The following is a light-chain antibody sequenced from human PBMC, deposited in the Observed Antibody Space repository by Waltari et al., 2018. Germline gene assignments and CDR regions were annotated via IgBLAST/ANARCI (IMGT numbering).Light chain of an antibody. V-gene: IGKV3-20*01. CDR1: QSVSSSY. J-gene: IGKJ2*01. Sequence: EIVLTQSPGTLSLSPGERATLSCRASQSVSSSYLAWYQQKPGQAPRLLIYGASSRATGIPDRFGGSGSGTDFTLTISRLEPVDFAVYYCQQYGSSPPNTFGQGTKLEIK. CDR3: QQYGSSPPNT. CDR2: GAS.